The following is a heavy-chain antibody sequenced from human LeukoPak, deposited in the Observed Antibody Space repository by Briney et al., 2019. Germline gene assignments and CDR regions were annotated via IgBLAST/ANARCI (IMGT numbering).Heavy chain of an antibody. Sequence: GGSLRLSCAASGFTFSRYAMSWVSQAPGKGLEWVSTISGSGDTTYYADSVKGRFTISRDNSKNTLYLQMNSLRVEDTAVYYCARDVEMYSSTWSDAFDIWGQGTMVTVSS. D-gene: IGHD6-13*01. CDR2: ISGSGDTT. J-gene: IGHJ3*02. CDR1: GFTFSRYA. CDR3: ARDVEMYSSTWSDAFDI. V-gene: IGHV3-23*01.